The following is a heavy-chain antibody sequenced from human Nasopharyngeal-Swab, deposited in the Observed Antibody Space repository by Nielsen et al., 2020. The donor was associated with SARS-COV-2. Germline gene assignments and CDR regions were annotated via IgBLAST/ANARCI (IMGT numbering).Heavy chain of an antibody. CDR3: ARVAWERMHYYFDY. CDR2: IYPSGST. CDR1: DDSFTSHH. D-gene: IGHD1-26*01. Sequence: GSLRLSCTVSDDSFTSHHWSWIRQPAGKGLEWIGRIYPSGSTNYNPSLKSRVTMSVDTSKNQFSLKLSSVIAADTAVYYCARVAWERMHYYFDYWGPGTLVTVSS. J-gene: IGHJ4*02. V-gene: IGHV4-4*07.